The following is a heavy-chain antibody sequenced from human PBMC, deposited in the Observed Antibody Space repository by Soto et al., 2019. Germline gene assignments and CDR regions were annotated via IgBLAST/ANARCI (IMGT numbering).Heavy chain of an antibody. Sequence: QVQLVQSGAEVKKPGASVKVSCKASGYTFTSYGISWVRQAPGQGLEWMGWISAYNGNTNYAQKLQGRVTMTTDTSTSIADTELRRLRSDETAVYYCAREGDYYESSGYSAYYYYYGMDVWGQGTTVNVSS. J-gene: IGHJ6*02. CDR2: ISAYNGNT. D-gene: IGHD3-22*01. V-gene: IGHV1-18*01. CDR1: GYTFTSYG. CDR3: AREGDYYESSGYSAYYYYYGMDV.